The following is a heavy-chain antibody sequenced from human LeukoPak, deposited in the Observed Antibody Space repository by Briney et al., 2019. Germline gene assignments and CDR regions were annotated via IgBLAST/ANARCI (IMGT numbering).Heavy chain of an antibody. Sequence: GASLKISCKGSGYSFTSYWISWVRQMPGKGLEWMGRIDPSDSYTNYSPSFQGHVTISADKSISTAYLQWSSLKASDTAMYYCARRPTYGDYEDYYYYGMDVWGQGTTVTVSS. D-gene: IGHD4-17*01. CDR3: ARRPTYGDYEDYYYYGMDV. CDR1: GYSFTSYW. V-gene: IGHV5-10-1*01. J-gene: IGHJ6*02. CDR2: IDPSDSYT.